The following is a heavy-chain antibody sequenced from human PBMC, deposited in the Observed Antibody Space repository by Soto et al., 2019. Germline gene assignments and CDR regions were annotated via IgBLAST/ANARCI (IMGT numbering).Heavy chain of an antibody. J-gene: IGHJ1*01. CDR3: ARHGFNSGSYSEYFQH. V-gene: IGHV4-39*01. CDR2: IDYSGTT. Sequence: QLQLQESGPGLVKPSETLSLTCTVSGASISSSTYFWGWIRQPPGKGLEWIGSIDYSGTTYYNTSLRRRATISVDTSKNQFSLRLSSVTAADTAVYYCARHGFNSGSYSEYFQHWGQGTLVTVSS. D-gene: IGHD1-26*01. CDR1: GASISSSTYF.